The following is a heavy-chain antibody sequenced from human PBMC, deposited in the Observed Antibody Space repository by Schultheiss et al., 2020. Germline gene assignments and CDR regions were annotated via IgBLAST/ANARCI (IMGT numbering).Heavy chain of an antibody. CDR3: ASLTQPRYDFWSGPFRNWFDP. J-gene: IGHJ5*02. CDR2: INSDGSST. V-gene: IGHV3-74*01. Sequence: GGSLRLSCAASGFTFSSFAMNWVRQAPGKGLVWVSRINSDGSSTSYADSVKGRFTISRDNAKNTLYLQMNSLRAEDTAVYYCASLTQPRYDFWSGPFRNWFDPWGQGTLVTVSS. D-gene: IGHD3-3*01. CDR1: GFTFSSFA.